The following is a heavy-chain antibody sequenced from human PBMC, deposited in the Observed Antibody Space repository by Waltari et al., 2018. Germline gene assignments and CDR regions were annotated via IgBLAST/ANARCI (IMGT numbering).Heavy chain of an antibody. V-gene: IGHV4-59*08. J-gene: IGHJ4*02. D-gene: IGHD3-10*01. Sequence: QVQLQESGPGLVKPSETLSLTCTVSGGSISSYYWSWIRQPPGKGLEWIGYIYYSGSTNYNPSLKSRVTISEDTSKNQFSLKLSSVTAADTAVYYCARHEGYYYGSGSYLFDYWGQGTLVTVSS. CDR3: ARHEGYYYGSGSYLFDY. CDR1: GGSISSYY. CDR2: IYYSGST.